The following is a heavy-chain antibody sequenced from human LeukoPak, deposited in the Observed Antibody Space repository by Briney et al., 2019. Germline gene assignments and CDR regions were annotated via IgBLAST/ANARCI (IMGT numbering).Heavy chain of an antibody. D-gene: IGHD2-15*01. CDR1: GGSINNYY. CDR2: IYTRGST. J-gene: IGHJ3*02. CDR3: ARGRYCSADICSGGDAFDI. V-gene: IGHV4-4*07. Sequence: PSETLSLTCTVSGGSINNYYWSWIRQPAGKGLEWIGRIYTRGSTNYNPALKSRVTMSVDTSKNQFSLKLSSVTAADTAVYYCARGRYCSADICSGGDAFDIWGQGTMVSVSS.